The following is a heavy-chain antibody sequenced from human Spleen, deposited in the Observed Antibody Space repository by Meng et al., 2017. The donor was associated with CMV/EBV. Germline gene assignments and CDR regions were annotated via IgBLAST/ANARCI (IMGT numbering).Heavy chain of an antibody. CDR3: ARVRVPHNRNYLPGFDP. J-gene: IGHJ5*02. V-gene: IGHV3-48*03. D-gene: IGHD1-7*01. CDR1: GFTFSNYE. Sequence: GESLKISCAASGFTFSNYEMNWVRQAPGKGLEWVSYISSSGSTIHYADSVKGRFTISRDNAKNSLFLQMSSLRAEDTAVYYCARVRVPHNRNYLPGFDPWGQGTLVTVSS. CDR2: ISSSGSTI.